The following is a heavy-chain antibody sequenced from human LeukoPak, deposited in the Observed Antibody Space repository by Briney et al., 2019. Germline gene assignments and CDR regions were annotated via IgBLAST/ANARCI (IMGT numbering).Heavy chain of an antibody. CDR1: GRSVSSGSYY. D-gene: IGHD1-26*01. CDR2: IYYSGNT. CDR3: ATMGAIGRDFDH. J-gene: IGHJ4*02. V-gene: IGHV4-61*01. Sequence: SETLSLSCTVAGRSVSSGSYYWRWIRQPPGKGLEWIGDIYYSGNTNYNPSIKSRVTISVDTSNSQFLLKLISVTAGDTAVYYCATMGAIGRDFDHWGQGTLVTVSS.